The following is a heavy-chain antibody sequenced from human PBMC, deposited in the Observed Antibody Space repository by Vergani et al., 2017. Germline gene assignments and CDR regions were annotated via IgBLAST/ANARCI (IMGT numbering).Heavy chain of an antibody. D-gene: IGHD2-2*01. CDR3: TTDSPVPAATVDWFDP. Sequence: EVQLVESGGGLVKPGGSLRLSCAASGFTFSNAWMSWVRQAPGKGLEWVGRIKSKTDGGTTDYAAPVKGRFTISRDDSKNTLYLQMNSLKTEDTAVYYCTTDSPVPAATVDWFDPGGHGTLVTVSS. V-gene: IGHV3-15*01. J-gene: IGHJ5*02. CDR1: GFTFSNAW. CDR2: IKSKTDGGTT.